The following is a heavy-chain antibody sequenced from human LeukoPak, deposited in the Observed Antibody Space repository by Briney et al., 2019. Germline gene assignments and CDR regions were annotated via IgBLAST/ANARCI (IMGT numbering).Heavy chain of an antibody. CDR1: GFTFSSYA. J-gene: IGHJ4*02. Sequence: GGSLRLSCAASGFTFSSYAMSWVRQAPGKGLEWVSSISGSGGSTYYKDSVRGRFTISRDNSKNTLYLQMNSLRAEDTAVYYCARLTSDDYGYWGQGTLVTVSS. V-gene: IGHV3-23*01. D-gene: IGHD4-17*01. CDR3: ARLTSDDYGY. CDR2: ISGSGGST.